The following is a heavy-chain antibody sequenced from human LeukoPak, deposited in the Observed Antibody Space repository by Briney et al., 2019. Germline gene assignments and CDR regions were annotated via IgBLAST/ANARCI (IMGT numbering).Heavy chain of an antibody. Sequence: KASETLSLTCAVYGGSFSGYYWSWIRQPPGKGLEWIGEINHSGSTNYNPSLKSRVTISVDTSKNQFSLKLSSVTAADTAVYYCARDSYSSGFDPWGQGTLVTVSS. V-gene: IGHV4-34*01. D-gene: IGHD6-25*01. CDR3: ARDSYSSGFDP. J-gene: IGHJ5*02. CDR1: GGSFSGYY. CDR2: INHSGST.